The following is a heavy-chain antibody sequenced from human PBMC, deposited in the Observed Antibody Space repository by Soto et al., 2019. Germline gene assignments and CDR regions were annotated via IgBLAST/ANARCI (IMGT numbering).Heavy chain of an antibody. CDR3: ATPTYYYAFDI. J-gene: IGHJ3*02. D-gene: IGHD3-10*01. CDR2: ISNDGSDT. CDR1: GFKFSSYG. Sequence: GGSLRLSCAASGFKFSSYGMHWVRQAPGKGLEWAAVISNDGSDTYYADSVKGRVTISRDNSKSSLYLQMNSLRAEDTAVYYCATPTYYYAFDIWGQGTMVTVSS. V-gene: IGHV3-30*03.